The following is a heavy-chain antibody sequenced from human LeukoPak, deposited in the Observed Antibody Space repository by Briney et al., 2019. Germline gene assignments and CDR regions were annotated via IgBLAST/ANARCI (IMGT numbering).Heavy chain of an antibody. CDR2: IIPIFGTA. CDR3: ARGYCTNGVCYNIAVADFDY. J-gene: IGHJ4*02. CDR1: GGTFSSYA. V-gene: IGHV1-69*13. Sequence: ASVKVSCKASGGTFSSYAISWVRQAPGQGLEWMGGIIPIFGTANYAQKFQGRVTITADESTSTAYMELSSLRSEDTAVYYCARGYCTNGVCYNIAVADFDYWGQGTLVTVSS. D-gene: IGHD2-8*01.